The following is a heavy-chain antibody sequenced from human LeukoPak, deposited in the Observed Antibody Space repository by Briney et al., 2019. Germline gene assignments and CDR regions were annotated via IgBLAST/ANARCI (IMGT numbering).Heavy chain of an antibody. V-gene: IGHV4-34*01. Sequence: PSETLSLTCAVYGGPFGAYYWSWVRQPPRKGLDWIGEINHSGSANYNPSLKSRVTISVDTSRNQFSLKLTSVTAADTAVYYCARSPLTTVTSWDYFDYWGQGTLVTVSS. CDR2: INHSGSA. J-gene: IGHJ4*02. D-gene: IGHD4-17*01. CDR1: GGPFGAYY. CDR3: ARSPLTTVTSWDYFDY.